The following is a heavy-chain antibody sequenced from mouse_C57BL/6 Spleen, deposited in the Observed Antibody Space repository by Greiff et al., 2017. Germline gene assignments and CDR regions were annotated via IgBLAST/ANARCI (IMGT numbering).Heavy chain of an antibody. CDR3: AREGIITTVEAPFAY. V-gene: IGHV1-61*01. CDR1: GYTFTSYW. Sequence: QVQLQQPGAELVRPGSSVKLSCKASGYTFTSYWMDWVKQRPGQGLEWIGNIYPSDSETHYNQKFKDKAPLTVDKSSSTAYMQLSSLTSEDSAVYYCAREGIITTVEAPFAYWGQGTLVTVSA. J-gene: IGHJ3*01. CDR2: IYPSDSET. D-gene: IGHD1-1*01.